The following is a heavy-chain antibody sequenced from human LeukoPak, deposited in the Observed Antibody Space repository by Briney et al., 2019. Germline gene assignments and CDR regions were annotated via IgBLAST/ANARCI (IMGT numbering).Heavy chain of an antibody. J-gene: IGHJ6*03. CDR3: ARDGSDYYYYYMDV. V-gene: IGHV4-59*01. Sequence: PSETLSLTCTVSGGSISSYYWSWIRQPPGKGLECIGYIYYSGSTNYNPSLKSRVTISVDTSKNQFSLKLSSVTAADTAVYYCARDGSDYYYYYMDVWGKGTTVTISS. CDR1: GGSISSYY. CDR2: IYYSGST. D-gene: IGHD3-10*01.